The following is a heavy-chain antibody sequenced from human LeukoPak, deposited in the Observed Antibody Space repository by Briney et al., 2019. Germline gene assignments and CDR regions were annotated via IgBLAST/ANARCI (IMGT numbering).Heavy chain of an antibody. CDR3: ARHQSHVVSEAFDY. V-gene: IGHV5-51*01. D-gene: IGHD2-15*01. Sequence: GESLKISCKGSGYTFDNYWIGWVRQMPGKGLEWMGIIYPIDSDARYIPSFQGQVTFSVDTSIGTAYLQWSSLKASDTAMYYCARHQSHVVSEAFDYWGQGTLVTVSS. CDR1: GYTFDNYW. J-gene: IGHJ4*02. CDR2: IYPIDSDA.